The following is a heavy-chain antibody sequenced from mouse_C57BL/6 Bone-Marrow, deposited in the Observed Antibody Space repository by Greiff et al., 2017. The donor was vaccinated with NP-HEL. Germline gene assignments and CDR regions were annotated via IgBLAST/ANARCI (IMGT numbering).Heavy chain of an antibody. CDR1: GYTFTGYW. D-gene: IGHD1-1*01. V-gene: IGHV1-9*01. J-gene: IGHJ2*01. Sequence: QVQLKQSGAELMKPGASVKLSCKATGYTFTGYWLAWVKQRPGHGLEWIGELLPGSGSTNYNEKFKGKATFTADTSSNTAYMQLSSLTTEDSAIYYGARGDTTVVAPYYFDYWGQGTTLTVSS. CDR2: LLPGSGST. CDR3: ARGDTTVVAPYYFDY.